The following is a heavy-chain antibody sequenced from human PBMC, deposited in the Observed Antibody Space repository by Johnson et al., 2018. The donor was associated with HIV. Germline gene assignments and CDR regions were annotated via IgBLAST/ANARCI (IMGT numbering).Heavy chain of an antibody. Sequence: VLLVESGGGLVQPGGSLRLSCAASGFTFSSYAMSWVRQAPGKGLEWVSAIGTAGDTYYPGSVKGRFTISRENAKNSLYLQMNSLRPEDTAVYYCARAHDAFDIWGQGTMVTVSS. V-gene: IGHV3-13*01. CDR1: GFTFSSYA. CDR3: ARAHDAFDI. CDR2: IGTAGDT. J-gene: IGHJ3*02.